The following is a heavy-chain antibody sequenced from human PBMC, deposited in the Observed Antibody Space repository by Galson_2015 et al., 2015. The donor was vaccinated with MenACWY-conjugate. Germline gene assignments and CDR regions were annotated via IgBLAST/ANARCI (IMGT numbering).Heavy chain of an antibody. CDR2: SGNKYNLHTI. CDR1: GFALSAHY. V-gene: IGHV3-72*01. CDR3: SRARPENWKDLNFDS. J-gene: IGHJ4*02. D-gene: IGHD1-1*01. Sequence: SLRLSCAASGFALSAHYMDWVRQAPGKGLEWVGRSGNKYNLHTIEYAASVKGRFTISRDASENSLYLLMNSLKIEATAVYYCSRARPENWKDLNFDSWGQGTLVTVSS.